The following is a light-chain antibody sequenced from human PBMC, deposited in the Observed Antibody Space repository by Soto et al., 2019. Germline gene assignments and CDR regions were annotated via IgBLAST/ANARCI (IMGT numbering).Light chain of an antibody. V-gene: IGKV3-20*01. J-gene: IGKJ2*01. CDR1: QSVSSSY. CDR2: DAS. Sequence: EIVLTQSPGTLSLSPGERATLSCRASQSVSSSYLAWYQQKPGQAPRLLIYDASSRATGIPDRFSGSGSGTDFPLTISRLEPEDCAVYYCQQYPGYTFGQGTKLEIK. CDR3: QQYPGYT.